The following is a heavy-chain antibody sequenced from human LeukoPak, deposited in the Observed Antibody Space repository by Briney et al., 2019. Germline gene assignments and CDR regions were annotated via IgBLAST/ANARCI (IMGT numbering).Heavy chain of an antibody. Sequence: ASVKVSCKASGYTFTSYYMHWVRQAPGQGREWVGIVNPSGGGTSYAQKFQGGVTTTRDTSTSTVYMELSSLRSEDTAVYYCAREESSSWYETFDYWGQGTLVTVSS. D-gene: IGHD6-13*01. CDR3: AREESSSWYETFDY. CDR2: VNPSGGGT. CDR1: GYTFTSYY. V-gene: IGHV1-46*01. J-gene: IGHJ4*02.